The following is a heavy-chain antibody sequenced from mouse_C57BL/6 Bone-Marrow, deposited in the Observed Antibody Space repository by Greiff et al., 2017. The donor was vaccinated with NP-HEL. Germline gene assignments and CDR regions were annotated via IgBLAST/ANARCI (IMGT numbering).Heavy chain of an antibody. CDR2: ISSGSSTI. CDR1: GFTFSDYG. J-gene: IGHJ3*01. CDR3: ARRPPFEGFAD. V-gene: IGHV5-17*01. Sequence: EVKVVESGGGLVKPGGSLKLSCAASGFTFSDYGMHWVRQAPEKGLEWVAYISSGSSTIYYADTVKGRFTISRDNAKNTLFLQMTSLRSEDTAMYYCARRPPFEGFADWGQGTLVTVSA.